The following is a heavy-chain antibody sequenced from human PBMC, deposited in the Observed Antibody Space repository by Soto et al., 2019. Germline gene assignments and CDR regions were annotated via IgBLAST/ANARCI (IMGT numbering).Heavy chain of an antibody. CDR2: ISAYNGNT. J-gene: IGHJ6*02. V-gene: IGHV1-18*01. CDR3: AIGRFGVVTEYYYGMDV. CDR1: GYTFTSYG. Sequence: ASVKVSCKASGYTFTSYGISWVRQAPGQGLEWMGWISAYNGNTNYAQKLQGRVTMTTDTSTSTAYMELRSLRSDDTAVYYCAIGRFGVVTEYYYGMDVWGQGTTVTVSS. D-gene: IGHD3-3*01.